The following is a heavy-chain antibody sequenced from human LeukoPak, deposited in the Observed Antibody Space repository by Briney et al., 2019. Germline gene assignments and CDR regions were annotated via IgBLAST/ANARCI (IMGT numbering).Heavy chain of an antibody. CDR1: GFTFSSYW. D-gene: IGHD1-26*01. CDR3: TRVAGSGSVD. Sequence: TGGSLRLSCAASGFTFSSYWMHWVRQAPGKGLVWVSRINSDASTTNYADSVKGRFTISRDNAKNTLHLQMNSLRAEDTAVYYCTRVAGSGSVDWGQGTLVTVSS. V-gene: IGHV3-74*01. CDR2: INSDASTT. J-gene: IGHJ4*02.